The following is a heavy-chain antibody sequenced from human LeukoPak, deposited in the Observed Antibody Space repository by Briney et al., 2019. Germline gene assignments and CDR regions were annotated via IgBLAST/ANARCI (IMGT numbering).Heavy chain of an antibody. CDR1: GFTFDEYA. V-gene: IGHV3-9*01. J-gene: IGHJ4*02. CDR2: ICSKSGSI. CDR3: AKELGPEDSSSSLDY. Sequence: GGSLRLSCAASGFTFDEYAMHWGRQAPGKGLELVSGICSKSGSIGSAHSVKGRFTISRDNAKNSLYQQMNSLRAEDTALYYCAKELGPEDSSSSLDYWGQGTLVTVSS. D-gene: IGHD6-6*01.